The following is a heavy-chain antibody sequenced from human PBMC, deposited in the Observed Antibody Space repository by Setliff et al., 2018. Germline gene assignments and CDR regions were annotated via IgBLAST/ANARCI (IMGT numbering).Heavy chain of an antibody. CDR2: ISDTAIGI. Sequence: GESLKISCAASGFTFNTYAMSWVRQPPGKGLEWVSSISDTAIGIYYAGSVRGRFTISRDNSKKTLFLQMNSLRVEDTAIYYCAKDVVGYSSTWPKRDYFDYWGQGTLVTVSS. CDR1: GFTFNTYA. D-gene: IGHD6-13*01. CDR3: AKDVVGYSSTWPKRDYFDY. J-gene: IGHJ4*01. V-gene: IGHV3-23*01.